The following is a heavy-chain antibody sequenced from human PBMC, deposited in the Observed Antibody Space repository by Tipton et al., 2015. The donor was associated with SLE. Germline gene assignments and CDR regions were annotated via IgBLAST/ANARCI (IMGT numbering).Heavy chain of an antibody. V-gene: IGHV3-9*01. Sequence: SLRLSCAASGFTFDDYAMHWVRQAPGKGLEWVSGISWNSGSIGYADSVKGRFTISRDNAKNSLYLQMNSLRAEDTAVYYCARDAIVVVAAHAFDIWGQGTMVTVSS. CDR3: ARDAIVVVAAHAFDI. J-gene: IGHJ3*02. CDR2: ISWNSGSI. D-gene: IGHD2-15*01. CDR1: GFTFDDYA.